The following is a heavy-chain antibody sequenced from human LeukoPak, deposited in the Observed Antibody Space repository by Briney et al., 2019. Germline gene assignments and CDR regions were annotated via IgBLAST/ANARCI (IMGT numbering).Heavy chain of an antibody. CDR1: GYTFTSYG. D-gene: IGHD3-10*01. Sequence: ASVKVSCKASGYTFTSYGISWVRQAPGQRLEWMGRISAYNGKTNYAKKFQSRVTITTDTSTSTAYMELRSLRSDDTAVYYCAREGAEEMVRGVITYYFDYWGQGTLVTVSS. CDR2: ISAYNGKT. CDR3: AREGAEEMVRGVITYYFDY. J-gene: IGHJ4*02. V-gene: IGHV1-18*01.